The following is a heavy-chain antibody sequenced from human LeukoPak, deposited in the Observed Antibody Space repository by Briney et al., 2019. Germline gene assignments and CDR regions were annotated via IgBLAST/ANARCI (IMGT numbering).Heavy chain of an antibody. D-gene: IGHD2/OR15-2a*01. J-gene: IGHJ4*02. CDR2: IKQDGSEK. Sequence: PGGSLRLSCAASGFTFSLYWMNWVRRAPGKGLEWVANIKQDGSEKNYVDSVKGRFTISRDNAKNSVYLQMNNLRVEDTAVYYCAGGLGFIIKDWGQGTLVTVSS. CDR1: GFTFSLYW. CDR3: AGGLGFIIKD. V-gene: IGHV3-7*03.